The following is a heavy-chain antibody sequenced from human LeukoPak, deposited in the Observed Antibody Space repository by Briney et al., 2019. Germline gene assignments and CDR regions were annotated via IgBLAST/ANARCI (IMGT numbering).Heavy chain of an antibody. D-gene: IGHD1-1*01. Sequence: MTSETLSLTCAVYGGSFSGYYWSWIRQPPGKGLEWIGEINHSGSTNYNPSLKSRVTISVDTSKNQFSLKLSSVTAADTAVYYCARDRGGNWNWYWGQGTLVTVSS. CDR2: INHSGST. CDR3: ARDRGGNWNWY. J-gene: IGHJ4*02. V-gene: IGHV4-34*01. CDR1: GGSFSGYY.